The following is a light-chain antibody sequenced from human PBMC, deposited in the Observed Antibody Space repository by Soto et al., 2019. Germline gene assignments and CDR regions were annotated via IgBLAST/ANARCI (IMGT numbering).Light chain of an antibody. V-gene: IGKV4-1*01. Sequence: TRPPDSRALSWGERATITCRPSRSFLSTSTNKNNLGWFQQKPGHPPKLLIYGASFRPSGVPDRFSGSGSGTDFTLTISSLQAEDVAVYYCQQYYSIPFTFGQGTKLEI. CDR1: RSFLSTSTNKNN. J-gene: IGKJ2*01. CDR2: GAS. CDR3: QQYYSIPFT.